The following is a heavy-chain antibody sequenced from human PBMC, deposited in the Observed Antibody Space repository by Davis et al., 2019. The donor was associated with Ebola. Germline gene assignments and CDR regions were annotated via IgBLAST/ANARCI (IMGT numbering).Heavy chain of an antibody. Sequence: SETLSLTCTVSGGSISSGGYYWSWIRQPPRKGLEWIGSIYYSGITYYNPSLKSRVTISVDTSKNQFSLRLSSATAADTAVYYCARKPARWENWFDPWGQGTLVTVSS. CDR1: GGSISSGGYY. J-gene: IGHJ5*02. D-gene: IGHD2-2*01. CDR2: IYYSGIT. CDR3: ARKPARWENWFDP. V-gene: IGHV4-39*07.